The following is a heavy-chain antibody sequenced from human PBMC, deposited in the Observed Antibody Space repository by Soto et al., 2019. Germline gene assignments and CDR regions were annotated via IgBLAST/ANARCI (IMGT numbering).Heavy chain of an antibody. CDR2: ISVSGNNA. CDR1: GFAFSTFA. V-gene: IGHV3-23*01. Sequence: GGSLRLSCAASGFAFSTFAMTWVRQAPGKGLEWVAAISVSGNNAYYADSVKGRFTISRDNSQNSVFLQMSSLRADDTAVYYCARDQLRPGILYSLGVLLPEYGLWGQGTLVTFSS. J-gene: IGHJ4*02. D-gene: IGHD3-22*01. CDR3: ARDQLRPGILYSLGVLLPEYGL.